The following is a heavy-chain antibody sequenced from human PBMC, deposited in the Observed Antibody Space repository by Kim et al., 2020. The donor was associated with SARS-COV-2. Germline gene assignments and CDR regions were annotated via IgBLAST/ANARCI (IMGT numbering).Heavy chain of an antibody. Sequence: SETLSLTCTVSGDSISSSTYYWGWIRQPPGKGLEWIGSIFYSGTTYCNPSLNSRVTISVDTSKNQFSLKLNSVTAADTAVYFCARRARGVVIPRPFDYWGQGILVTVSP. CDR1: GDSISSSTYY. D-gene: IGHD3-3*01. J-gene: IGHJ4*02. CDR3: ARRARGVVIPRPFDY. V-gene: IGHV4-39*01. CDR2: IFYSGTT.